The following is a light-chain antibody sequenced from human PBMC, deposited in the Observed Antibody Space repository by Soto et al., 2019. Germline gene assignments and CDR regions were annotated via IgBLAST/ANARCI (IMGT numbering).Light chain of an antibody. J-gene: IGKJ5*01. CDR2: GAS. CDR1: QSVSSSY. Sequence: EIVLTQPPGTLSLSPGERATLSCRASQSVSSSYLAWYQQKPGQAPRLLIYGASSRATGIPDRFSGSGSGTDFTLTISRLEPEDFAVYYCQQGVTFGQGTRLEIK. CDR3: QQGVT. V-gene: IGKV3-20*01.